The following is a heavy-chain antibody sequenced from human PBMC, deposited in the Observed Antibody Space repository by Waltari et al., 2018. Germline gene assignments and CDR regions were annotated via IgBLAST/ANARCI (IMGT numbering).Heavy chain of an antibody. V-gene: IGHV1-24*01. D-gene: IGHD2-15*01. J-gene: IGHJ5*02. CDR2: FDPEYGEA. CDR3: TRDRVGYCSGGTCYSRWFDP. CDR1: GYSLTESA. Sequence: QVQLVQSGAEVKKPGASVKVSCRVSGYSLTESALHWVRQAPGKGLEWLGGFDPEYGEAVYAQEFQGRVTMTEDTSKDTAYMELSSLTYEDTAVYYCTRDRVGYCSGGTCYSRWFDPWGQGTLVTVSP.